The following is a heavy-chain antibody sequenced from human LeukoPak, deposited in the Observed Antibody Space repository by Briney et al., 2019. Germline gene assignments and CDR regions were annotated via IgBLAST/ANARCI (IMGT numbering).Heavy chain of an antibody. J-gene: IGHJ6*03. CDR2: IIPIFGTA. Sequence: ASVKVSCKASGGTFSSYAISWVRQAPGQGLEWMGGIIPIFGTANYAQKFQGRVTITTDESTSTAYMELSSLRSEDTAVYYCARAGEYDDYPPHYYYYYMDVWGKGTTVTVSS. CDR3: ARAGEYDDYPPHYYYYYMDV. CDR1: GGTFSSYA. D-gene: IGHD4-17*01. V-gene: IGHV1-69*05.